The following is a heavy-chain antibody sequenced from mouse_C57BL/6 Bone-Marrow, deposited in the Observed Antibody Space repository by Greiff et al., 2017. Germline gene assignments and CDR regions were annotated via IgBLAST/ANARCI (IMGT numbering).Heavy chain of an antibody. D-gene: IGHD1-1*01. Sequence: EVKVVESGGGLVKPGGSLKLSCAASGFTFSSYAMSWVRQTPEKRLEWVATISDGGSYTYYPDNVKGRFTISRDNAKNNLYLQMSHLKSEDTAMYYCARGGGYYYGSRYFDVWGTGTTVTVSS. V-gene: IGHV5-4*03. CDR3: ARGGGYYYGSRYFDV. CDR1: GFTFSSYA. J-gene: IGHJ1*03. CDR2: ISDGGSYT.